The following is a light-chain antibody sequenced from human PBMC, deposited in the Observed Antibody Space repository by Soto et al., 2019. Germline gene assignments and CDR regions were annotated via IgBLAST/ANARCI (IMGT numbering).Light chain of an antibody. J-gene: IGKJ3*01. CDR2: DAS. Sequence: EIVLTQSPGTLSLSPGDRATLSCRASQSVSSYLAWYQQKPGQAPRLLIYDASNRATGIPARFSGSGSGTDFTLTISSLEPEDFAVYYCQQRSNWPRFTFGPGTKVDIK. CDR1: QSVSSY. CDR3: QQRSNWPRFT. V-gene: IGKV3-11*01.